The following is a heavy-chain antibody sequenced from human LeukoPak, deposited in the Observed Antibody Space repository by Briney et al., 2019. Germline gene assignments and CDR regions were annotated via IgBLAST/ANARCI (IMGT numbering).Heavy chain of an antibody. V-gene: IGHV3-30-3*02. J-gene: IGHJ4*02. CDR1: GFTFSGYP. CDR2: ISYDGSNK. CDR3: AKKRVLVVPAADFDY. D-gene: IGHD2-2*01. Sequence: GGSLRLSCAASGFTFSGYPIHWVRQAPGKGLEWVAVISYDGSNKYYADSVKGRFTISRDNSKYTLYLQVNSLRAEDTAIYYCAKKRVLVVPAADFDYWGQGTLVTVSS.